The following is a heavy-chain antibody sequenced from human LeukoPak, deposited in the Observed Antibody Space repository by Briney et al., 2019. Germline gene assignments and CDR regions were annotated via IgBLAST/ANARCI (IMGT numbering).Heavy chain of an antibody. V-gene: IGHV1-8*01. CDR2: MNPNSGNT. J-gene: IGHJ6*02. D-gene: IGHD3-10*01. CDR1: GYTFTSYD. CDR3: ARDMVRGVIVENPHYYYYGMDV. Sequence: ASVKVSCKDSGYTFTSYDINWVRQATGQGLEWMGWMNPNSGNTGYAQKFQGRVTMTRNTSISTAYMELSSLRSEDTAVYYCARDMVRGVIVENPHYYYYGMDVWGQGTTVTVSS.